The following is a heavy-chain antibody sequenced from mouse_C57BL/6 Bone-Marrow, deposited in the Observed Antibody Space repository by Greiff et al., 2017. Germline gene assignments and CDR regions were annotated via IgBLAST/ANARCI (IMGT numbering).Heavy chain of an antibody. CDR3: ARRGGSSPWFAY. V-gene: IGHV1-81*01. CDR1: GYTFTSYG. J-gene: IGHJ3*01. D-gene: IGHD1-1*01. Sequence: QVQLKESGAELARPGASVKLSCKASGYTFTSYGISWVKQRTGQGLEWIGEIYPRSGNTYYNEKFKGKATLTADKSSSTAYMELRSLTSGGSAVYFCARRGGSSPWFAYWGQGTLVTVSA. CDR2: IYPRSGNT.